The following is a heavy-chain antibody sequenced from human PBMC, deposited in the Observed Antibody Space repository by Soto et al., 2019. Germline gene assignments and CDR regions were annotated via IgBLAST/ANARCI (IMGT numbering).Heavy chain of an antibody. CDR3: ARLHCSGGGCQSFDY. CDR2: IIPIFGTA. D-gene: IGHD2-15*01. V-gene: IGHV1-69*12. J-gene: IGHJ4*02. Sequence: QVQLVQSGAEVQKPGSSVKVSCKASGGTFSSYAISWVRQAPGQGLEWMGGIIPIFGTANYAQKFQGRVTITADESTSPASNGLSSRRSEDTAVYYCARLHCSGGGCQSFDYWGQGTLVPLSS. CDR1: GGTFSSYA.